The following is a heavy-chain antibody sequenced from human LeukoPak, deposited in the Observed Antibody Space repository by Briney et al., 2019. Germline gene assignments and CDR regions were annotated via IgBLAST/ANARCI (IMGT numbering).Heavy chain of an antibody. D-gene: IGHD3-3*01. V-gene: IGHV4-39*07. CDR3: ARARRITIFGVVIGSWFDP. CDR2: FYYSGST. J-gene: IGHJ5*02. Sequence: PSETLSLTCTVSGGSISSSSYYWGWIRQPPGKGLEWIGTFYYSGSTYYNPSLKSRVTISVDTSKNQFSMKLGSVTAADTAVYYCARARRITIFGVVIGSWFDPWGQGTLVTVSS. CDR1: GGSISSSSYY.